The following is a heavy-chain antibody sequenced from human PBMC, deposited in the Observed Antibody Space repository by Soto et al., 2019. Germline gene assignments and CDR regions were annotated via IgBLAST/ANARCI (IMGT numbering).Heavy chain of an antibody. D-gene: IGHD2-21*01. V-gene: IGHV3-30-3*01. Sequence: QAHLVESGGGVVQPGRSLRLSCAASGFTFSTYEMHWVRQAPGKGLQWVAVISNDGNNKDYADSVKGRFTISRDNSRKTLYLQMNSLRAEDTAVYYCARDKDCGVISCFNAFDVWGQGTTVTVSS. CDR3: ARDKDCGVISCFNAFDV. CDR2: ISNDGNNK. CDR1: GFTFSTYE. J-gene: IGHJ3*01.